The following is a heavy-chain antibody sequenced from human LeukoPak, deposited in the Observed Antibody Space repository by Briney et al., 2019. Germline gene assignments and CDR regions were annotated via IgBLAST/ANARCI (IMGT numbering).Heavy chain of an antibody. D-gene: IGHD3-10*01. Sequence: GGSLRLSRAASGLTHSSSYMRWVRQAPGKGLEWVSVVYSGGSTYYADSVKGRLTISRDNSKNTLYLQMNSLRAEDTSVYYCARAQYYYCSGSFDYWGQGTLVTVSS. CDR2: VYSGGST. CDR1: GLTHSSSY. V-gene: IGHV3-53*01. CDR3: ARAQYYYCSGSFDY. J-gene: IGHJ4*02.